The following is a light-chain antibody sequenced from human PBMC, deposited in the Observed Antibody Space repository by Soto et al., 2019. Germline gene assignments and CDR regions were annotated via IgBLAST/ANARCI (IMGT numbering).Light chain of an antibody. CDR2: AAS. J-gene: IGKJ1*01. Sequence: DIRLPQSPSSLSASVGDRVSITCRASQSISSYLNWYQQKPGKAPKLLIYAASSLQGGVPSRFSGSGSGTDFTLTISSLQPEDFATYYCQQSYSTPTWTFGQGTKVDIK. V-gene: IGKV1-39*01. CDR1: QSISSY. CDR3: QQSYSTPTWT.